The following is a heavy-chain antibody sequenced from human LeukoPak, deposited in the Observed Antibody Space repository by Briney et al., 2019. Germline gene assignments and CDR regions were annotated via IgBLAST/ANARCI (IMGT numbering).Heavy chain of an antibody. Sequence: GGSLRLSCVVSRFTFNNHWMYWVRQAPRKGLVWVSRISPDGSSTDFADSVKGRFTISRDNAKNTLYLQIESLRDDDTAVYHCALGTINKDYYFGMDVWGQGTTVTVSS. CDR3: ALGTINKDYYFGMDV. J-gene: IGHJ6*02. CDR2: ISPDGSST. D-gene: IGHD2-8*01. CDR1: RFTFNNHW. V-gene: IGHV3-74*01.